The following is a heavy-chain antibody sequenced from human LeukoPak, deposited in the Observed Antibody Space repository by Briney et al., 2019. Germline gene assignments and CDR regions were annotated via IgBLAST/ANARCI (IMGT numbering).Heavy chain of an antibody. CDR3: ARRYDTSGFYYFDY. CDR2: IYSSGST. V-gene: IGHV4-59*08. Sequence: SWETLSLTCTVSGGSIKNYYWSWIRQPPGKGPEWIGYIYSSGSTNYNPSLKSRVTISVDTSKNQFSLRLGSVTAADTAVYFCARRYDTSGFYYFDYWGHGTLVTVSS. J-gene: IGHJ4*01. CDR1: GGSIKNYY. D-gene: IGHD3-22*01.